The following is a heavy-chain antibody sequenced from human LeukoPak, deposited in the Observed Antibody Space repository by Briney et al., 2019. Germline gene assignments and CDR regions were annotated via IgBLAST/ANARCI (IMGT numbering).Heavy chain of an antibody. CDR2: IYYSGST. D-gene: IGHD2-21*01. V-gene: IGHV4-59*08. CDR3: ASSVRVKRGAFDI. CDR1: GGSISSYY. J-gene: IGHJ3*02. Sequence: SETLSLTCTVSGGSISSYYWSWIRQPPGKGLEWIGYIYYSGSTNYNPSLKGRVTISVDTSKNQSSLKLSSVTAADTAVYYCASSVRVKRGAFDIWGQGTMVTVSS.